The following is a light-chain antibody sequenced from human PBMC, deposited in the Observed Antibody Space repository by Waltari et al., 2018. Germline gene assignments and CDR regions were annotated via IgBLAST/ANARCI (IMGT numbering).Light chain of an antibody. Sequence: DIQMTQSPSSLSASVGDRVTITCQASQDISNYLNWYQQKPGKAPKLLIYDASNLETGVPSRFSGSGSGTDFTLTISSLQPEDFATYYCQESYGLPYTFGQGTKLEIK. J-gene: IGKJ2*01. CDR1: QDISNY. V-gene: IGKV1-33*01. CDR2: DAS. CDR3: QESYGLPYT.